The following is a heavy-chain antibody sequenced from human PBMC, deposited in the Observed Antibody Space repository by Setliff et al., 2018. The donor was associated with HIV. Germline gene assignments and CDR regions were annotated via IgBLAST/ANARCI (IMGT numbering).Heavy chain of an antibody. CDR1: GFSITDGYY. Sequence: PSETLSLTCDVSGFSITDGYYWGWIRQPPGKGLEWIGNIYHSGSTYYNPSLKSRVTISVDTSKNQFSLNLSSVTAADTAVYYCATTRGPYSYDSSGHREGAFDIWGQGTKVTVSS. CDR2: IYHSGST. CDR3: ATTRGPYSYDSSGHREGAFDI. J-gene: IGHJ3*02. V-gene: IGHV4-38-2*01. D-gene: IGHD3-22*01.